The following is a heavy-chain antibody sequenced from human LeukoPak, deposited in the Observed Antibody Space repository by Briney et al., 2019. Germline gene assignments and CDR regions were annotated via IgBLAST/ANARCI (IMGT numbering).Heavy chain of an antibody. CDR1: GYTFTSDG. CDR3: ARTSIAVEGDLMYWVY. CDR2: ISAYNGNT. V-gene: IGHV1-18*01. Sequence: ASVKVSCKGSGYTFTSDGFSWVRDAPGQGLEWMGWISAYNGNTNYAQKLQGRVTMTTDTSTSTACMELRSLRSDDTAVYYCARTSIAVEGDLMYWVYWGQGTLVTVSS. J-gene: IGHJ4*02. D-gene: IGHD6-19*01.